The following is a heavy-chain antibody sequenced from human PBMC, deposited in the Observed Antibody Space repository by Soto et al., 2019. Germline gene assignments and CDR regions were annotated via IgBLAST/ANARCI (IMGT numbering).Heavy chain of an antibody. CDR1: GGSISNYY. V-gene: IGHV4-59*08. CDR2: IYYSGTT. Sequence: QVQLQESGPGLVKPSETLSLTCTVSGGSISNYYWCWIRQPPGKGLEWIGYIYYSGTTNYNPSLKSRIPMSLDTSKNQCSRKLSSVTAADTAMYYCGRHVIGQLLNFDYWGQGTLVTVSS. CDR3: GRHVIGQLLNFDY. J-gene: IGHJ4*02. D-gene: IGHD2-21*01.